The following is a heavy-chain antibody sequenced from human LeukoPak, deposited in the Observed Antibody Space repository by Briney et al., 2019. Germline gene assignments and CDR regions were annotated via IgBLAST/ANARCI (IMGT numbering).Heavy chain of an antibody. J-gene: IGHJ3*02. CDR2: IYPGYSDG. V-gene: IGHV5-51*01. CDR1: GYKLTNNW. Sequence: GESLKISCKISGYKLTNNWIGWVRQVPGKGLEWMGLIYPGYSDGKYSPSFQGQVTLSVDASISTAYLHLSGLRASDTAIYYCARLSLDHDFWSGYYGAAFDIWGQGTMVTVSS. D-gene: IGHD3-3*01. CDR3: ARLSLDHDFWSGYYGAAFDI.